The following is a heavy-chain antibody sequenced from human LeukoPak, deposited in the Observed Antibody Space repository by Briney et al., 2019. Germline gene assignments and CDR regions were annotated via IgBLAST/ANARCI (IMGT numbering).Heavy chain of an antibody. CDR3: ARGFMLSIGCFDP. CDR2: ISGSGGST. V-gene: IGHV3-23*01. J-gene: IGHJ5*02. Sequence: GGSLRLSCAASGFTFSSYAMSCVRQAPGKGLEWVSAISGSGGSTYYADSVKGRFTISRDNSKNTLYLQMNSLRAEDTAVYYCARGFMLSIGCFDPWGQGTLFTVSS. D-gene: IGHD2-2*03. CDR1: GFTFSSYA.